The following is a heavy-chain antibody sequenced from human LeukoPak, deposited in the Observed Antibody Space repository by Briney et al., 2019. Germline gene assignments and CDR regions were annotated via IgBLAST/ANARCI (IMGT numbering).Heavy chain of an antibody. CDR2: IKGDGIST. CDR1: GFTFSSYW. D-gene: IGHD3-3*01. Sequence: GGSLRLSCVAPGFTFSSYWMSWVRQAPGQGLVWVSRIKGDGISTNYADSVKGRFTISRDIAKNTLYLQMNSLRAEDTGVYYCAKDHYWSIDYWGRGTLVTVSS. J-gene: IGHJ4*02. CDR3: AKDHYWSIDY. V-gene: IGHV3-74*01.